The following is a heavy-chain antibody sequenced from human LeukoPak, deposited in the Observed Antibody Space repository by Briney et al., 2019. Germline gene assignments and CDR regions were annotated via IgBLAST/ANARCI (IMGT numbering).Heavy chain of an antibody. CDR3: ARVNPYKGARYYYYYMDV. J-gene: IGHJ6*03. V-gene: IGHV7-4-1*02. CDR2: IDTNTGNP. D-gene: IGHD5-24*01. CDR1: GYTFTSYA. Sequence: ASVKVSCKASGYTFTSYAMNWVRQAPGQGLEWMGWIDTNTGNPTYAQGFTGRFVFSLDTSVSTAYLQISSLKAEDTAVYYCARVNPYKGARYYYYYMDVWGKGTTVTVSS.